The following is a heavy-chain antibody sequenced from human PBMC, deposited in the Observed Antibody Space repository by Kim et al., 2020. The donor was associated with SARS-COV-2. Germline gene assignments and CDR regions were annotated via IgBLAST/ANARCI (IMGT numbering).Heavy chain of an antibody. J-gene: IGHJ3*02. CDR3: ARPYSGSYFGAFDI. CDR1: GFTFSSYA. D-gene: IGHD1-26*01. Sequence: GGSLRLSCAASGFTFSSYAMHWVRQAPGKGLEWVAVISYDGSNKYYADSVKGRFTIYRDNSKNTLYLQMNSLGAEDTAVYYCARPYSGSYFGAFDIWGQGTMVTVSS. V-gene: IGHV3-30-3*01. CDR2: ISYDGSNK.